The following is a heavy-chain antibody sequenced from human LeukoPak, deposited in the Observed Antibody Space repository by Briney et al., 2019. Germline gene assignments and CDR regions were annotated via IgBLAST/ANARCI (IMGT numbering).Heavy chain of an antibody. CDR1: GYTFTGYF. CDR3: ARDLSSGNGDY. V-gene: IGHV1-2*02. Sequence: ASVKVSCKASGYTFTGYFIHWVRQAPGQGLVWMGWINPNSGGTNYAQKFQGRVTMTRDTSISTAYMELSSLRSEDTAVYYCARDLSSGNGDYWGQGTLVTVSS. J-gene: IGHJ4*02. CDR2: INPNSGGT. D-gene: IGHD3-3*01.